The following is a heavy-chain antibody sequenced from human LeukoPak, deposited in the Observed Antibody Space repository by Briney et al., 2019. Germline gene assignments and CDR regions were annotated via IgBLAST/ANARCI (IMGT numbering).Heavy chain of an antibody. CDR3: ARRAGAYSHPYDY. D-gene: IGHD4/OR15-4a*01. J-gene: IGHJ4*02. V-gene: IGHV3-30*03. Sequence: PGGSLRLSCAASGFTFNSYGMHWVRQAPGKGLEWVTLISHDGNNKHYADSVKGRFTISRDNSKNTLYLQMNSLRAEDTAVYYCARRAGAYSHPYDYWGQGTLVTVSS. CDR2: ISHDGNNK. CDR1: GFTFNSYG.